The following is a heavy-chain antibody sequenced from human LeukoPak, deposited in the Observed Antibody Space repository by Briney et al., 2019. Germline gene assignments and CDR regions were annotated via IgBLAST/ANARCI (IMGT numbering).Heavy chain of an antibody. J-gene: IGHJ1*01. V-gene: IGHV4-61*02. D-gene: IGHD3-3*01. CDR3: ARDMEWLTGFQH. Sequence: PSETLSLTCTVSGGSISSGDYYWSWIRQPAGKGLEWIGRIYTSGSTNYNPSLKSRVTMSVDTSKNQFSLKLSSVTAADTAVYYCARDMEWLTGFQHWGQGTLVTVSS. CDR1: GGSISSGDYY. CDR2: IYTSGST.